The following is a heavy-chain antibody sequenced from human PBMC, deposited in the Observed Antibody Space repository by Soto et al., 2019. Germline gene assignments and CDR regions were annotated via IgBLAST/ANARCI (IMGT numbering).Heavy chain of an antibody. J-gene: IGHJ4*02. CDR1: GYDFTTYG. Sequence: QVHLVQSGAEVKKSGASVKVSCKGSGYDFTTYGITWVRQAPGQGLEWMAWISAHNGNTDYAQKLQGRVTVTRHTSTSTAYMELRSLKSDDAAVYYGARGRYGDYWGQGALVTVSS. V-gene: IGHV1-18*01. CDR2: ISAHNGNT. D-gene: IGHD1-1*01. CDR3: ARGRYGDY.